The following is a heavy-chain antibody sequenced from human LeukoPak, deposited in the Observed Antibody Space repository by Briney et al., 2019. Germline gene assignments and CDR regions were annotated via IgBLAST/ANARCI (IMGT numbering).Heavy chain of an antibody. Sequence: SVKVSCKASGGTFSSYAISWVRQAPGQGLEWMGRIIPILGIANYAQKFQGRVTITADKSTSTAYMELSSLRSEDTAVYYCARVGYSSSWSYHYYYGMDVWGQGTTVTVSS. V-gene: IGHV1-69*04. CDR3: ARVGYSSSWSYHYYYGMDV. CDR2: IIPILGIA. J-gene: IGHJ6*02. CDR1: GGTFSSYA. D-gene: IGHD6-13*01.